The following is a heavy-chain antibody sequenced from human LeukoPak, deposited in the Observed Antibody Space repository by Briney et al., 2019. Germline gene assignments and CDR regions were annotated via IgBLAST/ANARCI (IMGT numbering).Heavy chain of an antibody. Sequence: SETLSLTCTVSGGSISGFHWSWIRQPPGKGLEWIGSMYYSGSTTYNPSLKSRVTTSADTTNNQFSLTVTSLTAADTAVYYCARHLPFSVTGGDDAFDVWGPGTRVTVS. CDR1: GGSISGFH. CDR3: ARHLPFSVTGGDDAFDV. V-gene: IGHV4-59*08. J-gene: IGHJ3*01. CDR2: MYYSGST. D-gene: IGHD3-16*01.